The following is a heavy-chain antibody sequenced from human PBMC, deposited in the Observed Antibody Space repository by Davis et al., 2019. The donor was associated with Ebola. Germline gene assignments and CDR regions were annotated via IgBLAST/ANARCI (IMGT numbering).Heavy chain of an antibody. CDR2: MNSDGSTT. V-gene: IGHV3-74*01. Sequence: PAGSLRLSCAASGLTFSSDWMHWVRQVPGKGLVWVSRMNSDGSTTRYADSVKGRFTISKDNANNTLYLQMNSLRAEDTAVYYCARGARFANDYWGQGTLVTVSS. D-gene: IGHD3-10*01. J-gene: IGHJ4*02. CDR3: ARGARFANDY. CDR1: GLTFSSDW.